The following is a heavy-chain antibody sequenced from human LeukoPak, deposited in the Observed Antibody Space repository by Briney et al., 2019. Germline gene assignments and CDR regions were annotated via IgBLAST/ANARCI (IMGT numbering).Heavy chain of an antibody. D-gene: IGHD2-15*01. CDR2: IRGSGGST. J-gene: IGHJ4*02. CDR3: AKVQLDKVVAATYFDC. Sequence: GGSLRLPCAASGFTFSSHAMSWVRLAPGNAMEWVSAIRGSGGSTYCADSVKGRFSTSRDNSKNTLYLQMHSLRAEDTAVYYCAKVQLDKVVAATYFDCWGQGTLVTVSS. V-gene: IGHV3-23*01. CDR1: GFTFSSHA.